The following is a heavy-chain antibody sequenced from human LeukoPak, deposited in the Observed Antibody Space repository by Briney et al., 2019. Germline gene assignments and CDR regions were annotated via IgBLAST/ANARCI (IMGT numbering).Heavy chain of an antibody. D-gene: IGHD5-18*01. CDR2: ISSSSSYI. CDR3: ARPIRGYSYGYDAFDI. Sequence: PGGSLRLSCAASGFTFSSYSMNWVRQAPGEGLEWVSSISSSSSYIYYADSVKGRFTISRDNAKNSLYLQMNSLRAEDTAVYYCARPIRGYSYGYDAFDIWGQGTMVTVSS. V-gene: IGHV3-21*01. J-gene: IGHJ3*02. CDR1: GFTFSSYS.